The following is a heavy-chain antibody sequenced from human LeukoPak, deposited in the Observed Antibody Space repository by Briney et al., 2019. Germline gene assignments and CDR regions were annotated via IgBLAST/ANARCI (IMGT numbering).Heavy chain of an antibody. V-gene: IGHV3-64D*08. J-gene: IGHJ4*02. CDR2: ISTNGGRT. Sequence: AGGSLRLSCSASGFTFSSYAMRWVRQAPGKGLQYVSGISTNGGRTYYADSVKDRFTISRDNSKNTLYLQMSSLRVEDTAVYFCPLPTLGYWGQGTLVTVSS. CDR1: GFTFSSYA. CDR3: PLPTLGY. D-gene: IGHD2-15*01.